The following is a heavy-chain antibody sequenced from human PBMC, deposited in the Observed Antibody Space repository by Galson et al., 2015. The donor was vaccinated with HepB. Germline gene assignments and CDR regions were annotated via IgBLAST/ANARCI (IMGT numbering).Heavy chain of an antibody. CDR3: ARDLWDYGDPRAFVI. J-gene: IGHJ3*02. D-gene: IGHD4-17*01. CDR1: GYTFTSYA. V-gene: IGHV1-3*01. CDR2: INAGNGNT. Sequence: SVKVSCKASGYTFTSYAMHWVRQAPGQRFEWMGWINAGNGNTKYSQKFQGRVTITRDTSASTAYMELSSLRSEDTAVYYCARDLWDYGDPRAFVIWGQGTMVTVSS.